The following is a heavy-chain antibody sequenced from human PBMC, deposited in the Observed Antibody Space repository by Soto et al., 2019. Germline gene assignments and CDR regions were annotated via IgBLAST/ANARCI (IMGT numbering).Heavy chain of an antibody. CDR2: IYYSGST. V-gene: IGHV4-30-4*01. CDR3: AKSFTYYYDSSGYHAFDI. J-gene: IGHJ3*02. Sequence: PSETLSLTCTVSGGSISSGDYYWSWIRQPPGKGLEWIGYIYYSGSTYYNPSLKSRVTISVDTSKNQFSLKLSSVTAADTAVYYCAKSFTYYYDSSGYHAFDIWGQGTMVTVS. CDR1: GGSISSGDYY. D-gene: IGHD3-22*01.